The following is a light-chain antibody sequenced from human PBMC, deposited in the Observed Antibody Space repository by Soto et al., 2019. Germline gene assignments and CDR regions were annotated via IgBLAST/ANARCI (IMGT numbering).Light chain of an antibody. Sequence: DIQMTQSPSSLSASVGDRVTITCRASQSISSYLNWYQQKPGKAPKLLIYAASSLQSGVPSRFSGSGSRTDFTVTISSLQPEDFATYYCQQSYSTPYTFGQGTKLEIK. J-gene: IGKJ2*01. V-gene: IGKV1-39*01. CDR2: AAS. CDR3: QQSYSTPYT. CDR1: QSISSY.